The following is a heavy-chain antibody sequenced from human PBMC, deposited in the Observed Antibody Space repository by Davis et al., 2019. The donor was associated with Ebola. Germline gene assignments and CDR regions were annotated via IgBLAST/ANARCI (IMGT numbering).Heavy chain of an antibody. CDR3: ARGGLHCSGGSCYSDPRGAQDFDY. CDR2: INPNSGGT. Sequence: ASVKVSCKASGYTFTGYYMHWVRQAPGQGLEWMGWINPNSGGTNYAQKFQGRVTMTRATSISTAYMELSRLRSDDTAVYYCARGGLHCSGGSCYSDPRGAQDFDYWGQGTLVTVSS. CDR1: GYTFTGYY. J-gene: IGHJ4*02. D-gene: IGHD2-15*01. V-gene: IGHV1-2*02.